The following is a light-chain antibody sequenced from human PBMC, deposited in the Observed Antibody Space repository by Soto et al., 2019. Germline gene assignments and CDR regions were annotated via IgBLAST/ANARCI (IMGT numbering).Light chain of an antibody. CDR2: AAA. CDR3: QQTHSTIHS. J-gene: IGKJ2*01. V-gene: IGKV1-39*01. Sequence: DIQMTQSPSSLSASIGDTITISCRASQNIERYLNCYQKKEGRAPQLLMFAAANLESGVPSRFRGSGSGTDFTLTISSLPPEDFATYYCQQTHSTIHSFGQGTKVDIK. CDR1: QNIERY.